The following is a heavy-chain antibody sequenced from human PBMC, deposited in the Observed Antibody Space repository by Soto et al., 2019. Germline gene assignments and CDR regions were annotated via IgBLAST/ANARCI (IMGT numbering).Heavy chain of an antibody. D-gene: IGHD6-6*01. CDR3: TRGLASGDY. CDR1: GYIFTNFY. Sequence: QVQLVQPGAEVKKPGASVKFSCKASGYIFTNFYIHWVRQAPGQGLEWIGIINPNVGSTNYAQNFQGRVTMTRDTSTSTVYMDLSSLRSEDTAVYYCTRGLASGDYWGQGTLITVSS. CDR2: INPNVGST. J-gene: IGHJ4*02. V-gene: IGHV1-46*03.